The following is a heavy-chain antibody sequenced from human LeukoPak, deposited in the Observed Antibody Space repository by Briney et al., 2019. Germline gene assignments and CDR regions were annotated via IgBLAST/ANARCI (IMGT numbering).Heavy chain of an antibody. V-gene: IGHV4-38-2*01. CDR3: ASQSTAHDY. D-gene: IGHD5-18*01. J-gene: IGHJ4*02. Sequence: SETLSLTCAVSGYSITSGYYWRWIRQPPGKGLEWIGNIYHSGKTYYKPSLKSRVTISVDTSKNQFSLKLSSVTATDTAVYYCASQSTAHDYWGKGTLVTVSS. CDR1: GYSITSGYY. CDR2: IYHSGKT.